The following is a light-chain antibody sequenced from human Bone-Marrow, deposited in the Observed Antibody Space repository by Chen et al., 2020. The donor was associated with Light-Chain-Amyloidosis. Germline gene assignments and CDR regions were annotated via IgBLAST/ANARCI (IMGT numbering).Light chain of an antibody. CDR1: QRISRW. J-gene: IGKJ1*01. Sequence: DIQMTQSPSTLSAYVGDRVTIPCRASQRISRWMAWYQQKPGIAPKLLIYDASTLESGVPSRFSGSGSGTEFTLTISSLQPDDVATYYCQNYNNYSPWTFGQGTKVEIK. V-gene: IGKV1-5*01. CDR3: QNYNNYSPWT. CDR2: DAS.